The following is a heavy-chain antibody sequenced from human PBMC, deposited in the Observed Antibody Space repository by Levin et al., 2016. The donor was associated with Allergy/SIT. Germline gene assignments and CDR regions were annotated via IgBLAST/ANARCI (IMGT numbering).Heavy chain of an antibody. Sequence: ASVKVSCKASGYTFTGYYMHWVRQAPGQGLEWMGWINPNSGGTNYAQKFQGRVTMTRDTSISTAYMELSRLRSDDTAVYYCAVPRGYSYGHGSFDYWGQGTLVTVSS. V-gene: IGHV1-2*02. J-gene: IGHJ4*02. CDR2: INPNSGGT. D-gene: IGHD5-18*01. CDR1: GYTFTGYY. CDR3: AVPRGYSYGHGSFDY.